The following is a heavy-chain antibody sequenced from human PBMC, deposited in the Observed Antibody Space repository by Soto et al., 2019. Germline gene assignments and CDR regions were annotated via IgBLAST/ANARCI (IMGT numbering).Heavy chain of an antibody. V-gene: IGHV3-49*03. CDR3: TRDLPWMDV. CDR1: GFTFGDYP. CDR2: IRSKAYGGTT. Sequence: PGGSLRLSCTASGFTFGDYPMSWFRQAPEKGLEWVGFIRSKAYGGTTEYAASVKGRFTISRDDSKSIAYLQMNSLKTEDTAVYYCTRDLPWMDVWGQGTTVTVSS. J-gene: IGHJ6*02.